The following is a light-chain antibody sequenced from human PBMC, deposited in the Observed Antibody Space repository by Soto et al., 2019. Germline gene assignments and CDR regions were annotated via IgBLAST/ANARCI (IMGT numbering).Light chain of an antibody. CDR2: AAS. CDR1: QSISSY. J-gene: IGKJ3*01. CDR3: QQSYSTPQVT. V-gene: IGKV1-39*01. Sequence: DIQMTQSPSSLSASVGDRVTITCRASQSISSYLNWYQQKPGKAPKLLIYAASSLQSGVPSRFSGSGSGTDFTLTISSLQPEDFATYYCQQSYSTPQVTFGPGTKVD.